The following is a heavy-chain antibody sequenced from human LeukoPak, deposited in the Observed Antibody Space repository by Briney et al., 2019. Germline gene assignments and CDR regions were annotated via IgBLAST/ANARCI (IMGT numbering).Heavy chain of an antibody. CDR2: MNPNSGNT. CDR3: ARGLGYCSGGSCYIYYYYYYMDV. J-gene: IGHJ6*03. CDR1: GYTFTSYD. Sequence: ASVKVSCKASGYTFTSYDINWVRQATGQGLEWMGWMNPNSGNTGYAQKFQGRVTMTRNTSMSTAYMELSSLRSEDAAVYYCARGLGYCSGGSCYIYYYYYYMDVWGKGTTVTVSS. D-gene: IGHD2-15*01. V-gene: IGHV1-8*01.